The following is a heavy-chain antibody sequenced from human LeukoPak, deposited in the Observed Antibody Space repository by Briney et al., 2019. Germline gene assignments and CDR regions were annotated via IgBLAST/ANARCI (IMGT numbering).Heavy chain of an antibody. Sequence: SETLSLTCAVYGGSFSGYYWSWTRQPPGKGLEWIGEINHSGSTNYNPSLKSRVTISVDTSKNQFSLKLSSVTAADTAVYYCARDRRITMVRGVIKWFDPWGQGTLVTVSS. J-gene: IGHJ5*02. D-gene: IGHD3-10*01. CDR2: INHSGST. V-gene: IGHV4-34*01. CDR3: ARDRRITMVRGVIKWFDP. CDR1: GGSFSGYY.